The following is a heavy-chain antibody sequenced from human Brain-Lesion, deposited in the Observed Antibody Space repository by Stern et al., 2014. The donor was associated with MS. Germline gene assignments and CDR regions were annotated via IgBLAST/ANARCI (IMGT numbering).Heavy chain of an antibody. CDR3: ARGRVVPGFQYYATDV. Sequence: QLQLQESGPGLVKPSQTLSLSCTVSGGSISSGGYYWSWIRQPAGKGLEWIGRIFNSGSPSYNPSLKSRATNTIQPSKHQITLRLNSMTAADTAVYYCARGRVVPGFQYYATDVWGQGTTVIVSS. D-gene: IGHD2-2*01. J-gene: IGHJ6*02. CDR1: GGSISSGGYY. V-gene: IGHV4-61*02. CDR2: IFNSGSP.